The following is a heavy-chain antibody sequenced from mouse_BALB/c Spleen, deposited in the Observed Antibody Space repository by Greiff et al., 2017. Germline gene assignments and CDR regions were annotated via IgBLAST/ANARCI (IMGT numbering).Heavy chain of an antibody. J-gene: IGHJ2*01. D-gene: IGHD2-2*01. Sequence: EVQLQQSGPGLVKPSQSLSLTCTVTGYSITSDYAWNWIRQFPGNKLEWMGYISYSGSTSYNPTLKRRISITRDTSKNQFFLQLNSVTTEDTATYYCARREVRGYFDYWGQGTTLTVSS. CDR3: ARREVRGYFDY. CDR2: ISYSGST. CDR1: GYSITSDYA. V-gene: IGHV3-2*02.